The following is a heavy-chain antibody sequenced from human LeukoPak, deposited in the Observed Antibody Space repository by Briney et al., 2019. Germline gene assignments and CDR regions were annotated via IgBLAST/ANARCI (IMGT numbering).Heavy chain of an antibody. J-gene: IGHJ3*02. CDR1: GFTVSSNY. D-gene: IGHD6-13*01. Sequence: GGSLRLSCAASGFTVSSNYMSWGRQAPGEGLEWVSVIYSGGSTYYADSVKGRFTISRDNSKNTLYLQMNSLRAEDTAVYYCAREAGGSSWYNAFDIWGQGTMVTVSS. V-gene: IGHV3-53*01. CDR2: IYSGGST. CDR3: AREAGGSSWYNAFDI.